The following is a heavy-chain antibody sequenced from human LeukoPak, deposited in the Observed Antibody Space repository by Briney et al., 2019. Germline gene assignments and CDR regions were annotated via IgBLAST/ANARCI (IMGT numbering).Heavy chain of an antibody. J-gene: IGHJ4*02. V-gene: IGHV3-21*01. D-gene: IGHD3-10*01. CDR1: GFTFSSYS. CDR3: ARGSYGSGSEFDY. Sequence: PGGSLRFSCAASGFTFSSYSMNWVRQAPGKGLEWVSSISSSSSYIYYADSVKGRFTISRDNAKNSLYLQMNSLRAEDTAVYYCARGSYGSGSEFDYWGQGTLVTVSS. CDR2: ISSSSSYI.